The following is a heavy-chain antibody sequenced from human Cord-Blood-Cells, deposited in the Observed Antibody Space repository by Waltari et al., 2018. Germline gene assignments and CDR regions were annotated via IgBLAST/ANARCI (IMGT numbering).Heavy chain of an antibody. Sequence: VQLEQSGAAVRKPGSSVKVSCEASGGPFSIYASSWVRPAPGQGLEWKGGIIPIFGTANYAQKFQGRVTITADESTSTAYMELSSLRSADTAVYYCASPAGVGATLAFDIWGQGTMVTVSS. CDR3: ASPAGVGATLAFDI. V-gene: IGHV1-69*01. D-gene: IGHD1-26*01. CDR2: IIPIFGTA. J-gene: IGHJ3*02. CDR1: GGPFSIYA.